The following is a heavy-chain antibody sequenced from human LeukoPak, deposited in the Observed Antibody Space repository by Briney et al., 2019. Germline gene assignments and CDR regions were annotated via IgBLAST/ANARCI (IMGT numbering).Heavy chain of an antibody. CDR3: ARHRHPYYYDSSGYWFDY. V-gene: IGHV4-39*01. J-gene: IGHJ4*02. D-gene: IGHD3-22*01. Sequence: SETLSLTCTVSVGSISSSSYYLGWIRQPPGKGLEWIVSIYYSGSTYYNPSLKSRVTISVDTSKNQFSLKLSSVTAADTAVYYCARHRHPYYYDSSGYWFDYWGQGTLVTVSS. CDR2: IYYSGST. CDR1: VGSISSSSYY.